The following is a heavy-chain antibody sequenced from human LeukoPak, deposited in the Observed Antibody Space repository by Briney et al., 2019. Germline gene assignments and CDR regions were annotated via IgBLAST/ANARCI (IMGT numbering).Heavy chain of an antibody. D-gene: IGHD6-25*01. J-gene: IGHJ4*02. CDR3: ARELPLIAALDY. Sequence: GASVKVSCKASGGTFSSYAISWVRQAPGQGLEWMGGIIPIFGTANYAQKFQGRVTITADESTSTAYMELSSLRSEDTAVYYCARELPLIAALDYWGQGTLVTVSP. V-gene: IGHV1-69*13. CDR2: IIPIFGTA. CDR1: GGTFSSYA.